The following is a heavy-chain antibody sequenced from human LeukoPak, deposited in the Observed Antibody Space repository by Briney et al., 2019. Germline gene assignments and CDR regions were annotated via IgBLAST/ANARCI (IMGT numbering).Heavy chain of an antibody. V-gene: IGHV4-39*01. Sequence: SETLSLTCTVSGGSISSSSYDWGWIRQPSGKGREGIGSIYYSGSTYYNPSLKSRVTISVDPSKTQFSLKLSSVTAADSAVYYCARHLYDFWSGYPLPAFDYWGQGTLVTVSS. CDR2: IYYSGST. CDR3: ARHLYDFWSGYPLPAFDY. J-gene: IGHJ4*02. D-gene: IGHD3-3*01. CDR1: GGSISSSSYD.